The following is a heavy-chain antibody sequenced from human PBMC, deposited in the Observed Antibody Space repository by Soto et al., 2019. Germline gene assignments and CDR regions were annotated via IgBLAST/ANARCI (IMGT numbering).Heavy chain of an antibody. D-gene: IGHD3-10*01. V-gene: IGHV3-23*01. Sequence: GGSLRLSCAASGFTFSSYAMSWVRQAPGKGLEWVSAISGSGGSTYYADSVKGRFTISRDNSKNTLYLQMNSLRAEDTAVYYCAKDRRGRGSPRDPRVDYWGQGTLVTVSS. CDR2: ISGSGGST. CDR1: GFTFSSYA. J-gene: IGHJ4*02. CDR3: AKDRRGRGSPRDPRVDY.